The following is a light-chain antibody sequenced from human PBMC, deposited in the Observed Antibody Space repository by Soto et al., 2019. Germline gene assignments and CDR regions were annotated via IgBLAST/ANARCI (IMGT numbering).Light chain of an antibody. Sequence: ILSTQSPPPLSVCPGEIATLFGRASQSVNSNLAWYQQKPGQAPRLLIYAASTRATGIPARFSGSGSGTDFTLTISSLQSEDFAVYYCQRYNNWPSFGPGTKVDI. J-gene: IGKJ3*01. CDR3: QRYNNWPS. CDR1: QSVNSN. V-gene: IGKV3-15*01. CDR2: AAS.